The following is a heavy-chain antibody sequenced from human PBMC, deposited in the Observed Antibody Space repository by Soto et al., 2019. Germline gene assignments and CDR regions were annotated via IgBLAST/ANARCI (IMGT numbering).Heavy chain of an antibody. J-gene: IGHJ4*01. Sequence: ASVKVSCKTFGYTFTNYVIHWVRQAPGQGLEWMGWINAGTGNTKYSQKLQDRLTISRDTSAATAYLDLSRLASEDTAVYYCARGRASWYWDFWGHGTLVTGSS. D-gene: IGHD2-8*02. CDR3: ARGRASWYWDF. V-gene: IGHV1-3*01. CDR1: GYTFTNYV. CDR2: INAGTGNT.